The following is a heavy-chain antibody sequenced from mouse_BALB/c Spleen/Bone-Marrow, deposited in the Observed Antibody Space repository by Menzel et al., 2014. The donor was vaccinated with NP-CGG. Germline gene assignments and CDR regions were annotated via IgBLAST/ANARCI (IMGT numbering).Heavy chain of an antibody. CDR1: GYTFTDYN. J-gene: IGHJ2*01. Sequence: VQLKDLGPELVKSGTSVKISCKASGYTFTDYNMHCVKQSHGKSLEWIGYIYPFNGGTDYNQKFKSKATMTVDKSSSTEYMELRNLTSEDSAVYYCARSSYFDYWGQGTTLTVSS. D-gene: IGHD1-1*01. CDR2: IYPFNGGT. V-gene: IGHV1S29*02. CDR3: ARSSYFDY.